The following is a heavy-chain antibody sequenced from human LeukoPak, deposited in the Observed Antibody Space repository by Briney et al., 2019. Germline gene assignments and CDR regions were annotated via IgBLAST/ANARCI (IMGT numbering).Heavy chain of an antibody. CDR3: ARPSSGSFDY. Sequence: PGGSLRLSCAASGFTFSSYSMNWVRQAPGKGLEWVSYISSSSSTTYYADSVKGRFTISRDNAKNSLYLQMKRRSDEDTAVYYCARPSSGSFDYWGQGTLVTVSS. CDR2: ISSSSSTT. V-gene: IGHV3-48*02. D-gene: IGHD6-19*01. CDR1: GFTFSSYS. J-gene: IGHJ4*02.